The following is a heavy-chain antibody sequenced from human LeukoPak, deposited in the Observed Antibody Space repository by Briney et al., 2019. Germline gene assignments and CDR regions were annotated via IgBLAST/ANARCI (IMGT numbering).Heavy chain of an antibody. J-gene: IGHJ5*02. D-gene: IGHD5-12*01. CDR3: ARSPHIVATPNWFDP. CDR2: IYYSGST. CDR1: GASISSYY. Sequence: SETLSLTCTVSGASISSYYWSWIRQPPGKGLEWIGYIYYSGSTNYNPSLKSRVTISVDTSKNQFSLKLSSVTAADTAVYYCARSPHIVATPNWFDPWGQGTLVTVSS. V-gene: IGHV4-59*01.